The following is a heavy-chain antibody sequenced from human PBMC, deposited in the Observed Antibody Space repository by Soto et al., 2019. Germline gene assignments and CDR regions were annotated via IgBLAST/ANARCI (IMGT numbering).Heavy chain of an antibody. CDR1: GLTFNRYW. J-gene: IGHJ5*02. Sequence: GGSLRLSCAASGLTFNRYWMHWVRHAPGKGLVWVSHINTDGSNTNYADSVKGRFTISRDNAKSTLFLQMNSLRDEDTAVYYCAREFCSGGNCYTYYFDPWGQGIPVTV. V-gene: IGHV3-74*01. CDR3: AREFCSGGNCYTYYFDP. CDR2: INTDGSNT. D-gene: IGHD2-15*01.